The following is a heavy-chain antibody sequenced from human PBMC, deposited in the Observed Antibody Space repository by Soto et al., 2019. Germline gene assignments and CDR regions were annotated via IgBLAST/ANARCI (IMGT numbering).Heavy chain of an antibody. CDR3: TTDPTEYFDWFPDSSDAFDI. Sequence: GGSLRLSCAASGFTFSNAWMNWVRQAPGKGLEWVGRIKGKSDGGTIDYAAPVKGRFTISRDDSKNTLYLQMNSLKTEDTAVYFCTTDPTEYFDWFPDSSDAFDIWGQGTMVTVSS. J-gene: IGHJ3*02. D-gene: IGHD3-9*01. CDR1: GFTFSNAW. CDR2: IKGKSDGGTI. V-gene: IGHV3-15*07.